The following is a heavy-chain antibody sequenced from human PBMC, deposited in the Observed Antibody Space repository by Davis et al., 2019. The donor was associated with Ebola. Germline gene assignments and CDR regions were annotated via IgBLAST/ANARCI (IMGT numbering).Heavy chain of an antibody. D-gene: IGHD3-16*01. J-gene: IGHJ4*02. CDR1: GYTFTRYA. CDR2: INAGNGNP. CDR3: ARVLGRLNSAVYY. V-gene: IGHV1-3*01. Sequence: ASVPVSCKPSGYTFTRYAMHWVRQAPGQRLEWMGWINAGNGNPKYSQKFQGRVTITRDTSASTAYMELSSLRSEDTAVYYCARVLGRLNSAVYYWGQGTLVTVSS.